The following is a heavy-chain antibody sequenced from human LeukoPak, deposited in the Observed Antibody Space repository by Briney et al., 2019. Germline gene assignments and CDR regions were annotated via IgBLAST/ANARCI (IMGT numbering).Heavy chain of an antibody. D-gene: IGHD6-6*01. Sequence: ASVKVSCKASGYTFTSYAMHWVRQAPGQRLEWMGWINAGNGNTKYSQKFQGRVTITRDTSASTAYMVLSSLRSEDTAVYYCARVLIAARFFVRREYYFDYWGQGTLVTVSS. CDR2: INAGNGNT. CDR3: ARVLIAARFFVRREYYFDY. V-gene: IGHV1-3*01. CDR1: GYTFTSYA. J-gene: IGHJ4*02.